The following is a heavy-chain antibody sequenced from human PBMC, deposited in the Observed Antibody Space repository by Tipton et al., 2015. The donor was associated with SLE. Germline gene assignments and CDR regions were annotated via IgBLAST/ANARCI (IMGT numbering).Heavy chain of an antibody. V-gene: IGHV4-39*02. J-gene: IGHJ4*02. CDR1: GGSISSSSYY. Sequence: LRLSCTVSGGSISSSSYYWGWIRQPPGKGLEWIGSIYYSGSTYYNPSLKSRVTISVDTSKNQFSLKLSSVTAADTAVYYCARDDLPYGYGYWGQGTLVTVSS. D-gene: IGHD5-18*01. CDR3: ARDDLPYGYGY. CDR2: IYYSGST.